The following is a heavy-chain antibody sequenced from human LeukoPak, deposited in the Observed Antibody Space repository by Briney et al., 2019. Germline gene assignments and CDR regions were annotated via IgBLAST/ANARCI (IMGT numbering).Heavy chain of an antibody. CDR3: VRTPPNWGADF. CDR1: GYTFTSYD. CDR2: MSPNSGNT. D-gene: IGHD7-27*01. V-gene: IGHV1-8*01. Sequence: ASVRVSCKASGYTFTSYDINWMRQATGQGLEWMGWMSPNSGNTGYAQKFQGRVTMTRDTSTGTAYLELSSLRSEDSAVYYCVRTPPNWGADFWGQGTLVTVSS. J-gene: IGHJ4*02.